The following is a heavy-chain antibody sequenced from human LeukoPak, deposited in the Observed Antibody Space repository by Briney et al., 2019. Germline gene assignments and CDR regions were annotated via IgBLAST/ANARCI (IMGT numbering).Heavy chain of an antibody. D-gene: IGHD6-19*01. CDR1: GFTFSRYT. J-gene: IGHJ4*02. Sequence: GTSLRLSCAASGFTFSRYTMHWVRQAPGKGLEWVAVISYDATVKSYADSVKGRFTISRDSSKNTLYVQMNSLTTEDTAVYYCARIGIYSSGWARAPYFDYWGQGTLVTVSS. CDR3: ARIGIYSSGWARAPYFDY. CDR2: ISYDATVK. V-gene: IGHV3-30*04.